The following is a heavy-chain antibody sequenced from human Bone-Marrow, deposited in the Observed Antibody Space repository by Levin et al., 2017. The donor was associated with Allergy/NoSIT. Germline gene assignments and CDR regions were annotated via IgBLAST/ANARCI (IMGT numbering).Heavy chain of an antibody. Sequence: GESLKISCKASGYTFTGYYMHWVRQAPGQGLEWMGWINPNSGGTNYAQKFQGRVTMTRDTSISTAYMELSRLRSDDTAVYYCARAQSPGIAVAGNDYWGQGTLVTVSS. J-gene: IGHJ4*02. CDR2: INPNSGGT. V-gene: IGHV1-2*02. CDR3: ARAQSPGIAVAGNDY. D-gene: IGHD6-19*01. CDR1: GYTFTGYY.